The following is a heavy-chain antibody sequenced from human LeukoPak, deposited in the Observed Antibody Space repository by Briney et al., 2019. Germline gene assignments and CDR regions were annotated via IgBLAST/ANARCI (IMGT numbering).Heavy chain of an antibody. D-gene: IGHD5-12*01. Sequence: GGSLRLSCAASGFTFSSYGMSWVRQASGKGLEWVGHIRSKAHSYATASAASVKGRFTISRDDSKNTAYLQMNSLKTEDTAVYYCTSLGYSNAAWGQGTLVTVSS. J-gene: IGHJ5*02. CDR2: IRSKAHSYAT. V-gene: IGHV3-73*01. CDR3: TSLGYSNAA. CDR1: GFTFSSYG.